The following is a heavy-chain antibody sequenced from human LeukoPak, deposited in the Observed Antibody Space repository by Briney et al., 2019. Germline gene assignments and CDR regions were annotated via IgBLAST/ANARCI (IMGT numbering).Heavy chain of an antibody. Sequence: ASVKVSCKASGGTFSSYAISWVRQAPGQGLEWMGRIIPILGIANYAQKFQGRVMITADKSTSTAYMELSSLRSEDTAVYYCAREGIAAAGFDYWGQGTLVTVSS. J-gene: IGHJ4*02. CDR2: IIPILGIA. V-gene: IGHV1-69*04. CDR3: AREGIAAAGFDY. D-gene: IGHD6-13*01. CDR1: GGTFSSYA.